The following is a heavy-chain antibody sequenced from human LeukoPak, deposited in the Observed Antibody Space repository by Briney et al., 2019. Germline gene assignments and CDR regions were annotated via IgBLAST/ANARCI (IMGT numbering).Heavy chain of an antibody. CDR2: MNPNSGNT. CDR1: GYTFTSYD. CDR3: AIVRFLGINWFDP. D-gene: IGHD3-3*01. V-gene: IGHV1-8*01. J-gene: IGHJ5*02. Sequence: ASVKVSCKASGYTFTSYDINWVRQATGQWLEWMGWMNPNSGNTGYAQKFQGRVTMTRNTSISTAYMELSSLRSEDTAVYYCAIVRFLGINWFDPWGQGTLVTVSS.